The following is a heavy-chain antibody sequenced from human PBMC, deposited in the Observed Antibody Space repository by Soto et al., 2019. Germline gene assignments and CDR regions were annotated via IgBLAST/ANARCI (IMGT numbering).Heavy chain of an antibody. V-gene: IGHV2-5*01. CDR3: AHRPGGCYLFDF. J-gene: IGHJ4*02. CDR2: IYWNDDR. CDR1: GFSLSTSGLG. D-gene: IGHD2-15*01. Sequence: QITLKESGPTLVRPTQTLTPTCTSSGFSLSTSGLGVGWIRQPPGKALEWLALIYWNDDRRYSPSLKARLTITKGPSKDQVVLTMTNMDSVDTATYYCAHRPGGCYLFDFWGQGTLVTVSS.